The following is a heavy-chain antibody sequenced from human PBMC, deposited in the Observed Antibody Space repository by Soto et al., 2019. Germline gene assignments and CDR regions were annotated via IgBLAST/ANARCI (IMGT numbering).Heavy chain of an antibody. CDR1: GFTFSNYA. CDR2: ISGSGGST. CDR3: AKVPVGATGRFDY. D-gene: IGHD1-26*01. Sequence: GGSVRLSCAGSGFTFSNYAMSWVRQAPGKGLAWVSAISGSGGSTYYADSVKGRFTISRDNSKNTLYLQMNSLRAEDTALYYCAKVPVGATGRFDYWGQGTLVTVSS. J-gene: IGHJ4*02. V-gene: IGHV3-23*01.